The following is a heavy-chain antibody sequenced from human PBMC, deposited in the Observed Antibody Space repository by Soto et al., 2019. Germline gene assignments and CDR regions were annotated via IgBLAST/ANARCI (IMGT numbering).Heavy chain of an antibody. CDR3: ARGDSYYDYVGGSYRQLAYYFDY. D-gene: IGHD3-16*02. J-gene: IGHJ4*02. CDR1: GGTFSSYA. V-gene: IGHV1-69*06. CDR2: IIPIFGTA. Sequence: SVKVSCKASGGTFSSYAISWVRQAPGQGLEWMGGIIPIFGTANYAQKFQGRVTITADKSTSTAYMELSSLRSEDTAVYYCARGDSYYDYVGGSYRQLAYYFDYWGQGTLVTVSS.